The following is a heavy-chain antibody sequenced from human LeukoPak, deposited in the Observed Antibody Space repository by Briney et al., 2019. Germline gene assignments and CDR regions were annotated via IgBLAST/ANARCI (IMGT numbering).Heavy chain of an antibody. CDR3: ARADYYDSSDPYYYYGMDV. CDR1: GFTFSSYW. D-gene: IGHD3-22*01. V-gene: IGHV3-7*01. J-gene: IGHJ6*02. Sequence: GGSLRLSCAASGFTFSSYWMSWVRQAPGKGLEWVANIKQDGSEKYYVDSVKGRFTISRDSAKNSLYLQMNSLRAEDTAVYYCARADYYDSSDPYYYYGMDVWGQGTTVTVSS. CDR2: IKQDGSEK.